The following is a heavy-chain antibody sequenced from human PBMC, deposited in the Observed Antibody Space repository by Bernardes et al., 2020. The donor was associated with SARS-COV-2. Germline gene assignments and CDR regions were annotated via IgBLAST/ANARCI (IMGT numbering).Heavy chain of an antibody. D-gene: IGHD3-10*01. J-gene: IGHJ2*01. CDR1: DGSINSYY. V-gene: IGHV4-59*01. CDR3: ARDLSHLVRRGFDL. CDR2: IYYNGNT. Sequence: SETLSLTCTVSDGSINSYYWSWIRQPPGKGLEYIGYIYYNGNTNYNPSLKSRVTISVDRSQNQFSLNLSSVTPADTAVYYCARDLSHLVRRGFDLWGRGTLVTVSS.